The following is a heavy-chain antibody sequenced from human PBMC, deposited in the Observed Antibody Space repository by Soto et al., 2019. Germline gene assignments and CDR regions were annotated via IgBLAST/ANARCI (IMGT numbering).Heavy chain of an antibody. CDR1: GYTFTSYW. Sequence: PGESLKISCKGSGYTFTSYWITWVRQKPGEGLEWMGRIDPSDSYTRYSPSFEGHVTISADRSITTAYLQWTSLKASDTDMYYCERRNPLGNLVCLDTWGQGTLVTVSS. V-gene: IGHV5-10-1*01. D-gene: IGHD3-16*01. CDR2: IDPSDSYT. J-gene: IGHJ5*02. CDR3: ERRNPLGNLVCLDT.